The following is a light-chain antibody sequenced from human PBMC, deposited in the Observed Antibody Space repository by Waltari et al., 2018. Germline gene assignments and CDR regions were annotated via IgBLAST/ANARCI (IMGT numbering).Light chain of an antibody. CDR3: AAWDDSLSGWV. V-gene: IGLV1-47*01. J-gene: IGLJ3*02. CDR2: RNN. Sequence: QSVLTQPPSASGTPGQRVTISCSGRSPHLGSNHVYWYQQPPGTAPKLLIYRNNQRPSGVPDRFSGSKSGTSASLAISGLRSEDEADYYCAAWDDSLSGWVFGGGTKLTVL. CDR1: SPHLGSNH.